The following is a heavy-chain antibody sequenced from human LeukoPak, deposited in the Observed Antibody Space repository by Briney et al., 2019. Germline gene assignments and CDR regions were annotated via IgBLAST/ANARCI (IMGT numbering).Heavy chain of an antibody. J-gene: IGHJ6*02. V-gene: IGHV4-59*01. D-gene: IGHD1-1*01. CDR1: GGSIISYY. CDR2: IYYSGST. CDR3: ARTNWNYFNGMDV. Sequence: PSETLSLTCTVSGGSIISYYWSWIRQPPGKGLEWIGYIYYSGSTNYNPSLKSRVTISVDTSKNQFSLKLSSVTAADTAVYYCARTNWNYFNGMDVWGQGTTVTVSS.